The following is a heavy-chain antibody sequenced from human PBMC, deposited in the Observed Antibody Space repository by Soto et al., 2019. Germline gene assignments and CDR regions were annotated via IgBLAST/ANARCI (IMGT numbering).Heavy chain of an antibody. CDR2: VYYSGRT. D-gene: IGHD5-12*01. CDR1: GGSLSSYY. V-gene: IGHV4-59*01. CDR3: ARVEGDGYNYNNWFDP. Sequence: SETLSLTCSVLGGSLSSYYWSWIRQPPGKGLEWIGYVYYSGRTNYSPSLKSRVTISVDTSKNQFSLKLDSVTPADTAVYYCARVEGDGYNYNNWFDPWGRGTLVTVS. J-gene: IGHJ5*02.